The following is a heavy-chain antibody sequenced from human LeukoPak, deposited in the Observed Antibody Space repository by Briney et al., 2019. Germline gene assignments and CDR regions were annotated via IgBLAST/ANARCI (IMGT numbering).Heavy chain of an antibody. J-gene: IGHJ6*02. Sequence: GTSLRLSCTASGYTFTSYAIHWVRQAPGQGLEWVGGMNPNSGNTGYAQTLQGRVTMTRNTSISTAYMQLSSLRSEDTAVYYCARTVHGRGYYDFWSGYSTDYYYYGVDVWGQGTTVTVSS. D-gene: IGHD3-3*01. CDR2: MNPNSGNT. V-gene: IGHV1-8*01. CDR3: ARTVHGRGYYDFWSGYSTDYYYYGVDV. CDR1: GYTFTSYA.